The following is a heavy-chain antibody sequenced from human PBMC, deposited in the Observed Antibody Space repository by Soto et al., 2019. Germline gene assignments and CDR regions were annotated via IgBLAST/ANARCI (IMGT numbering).Heavy chain of an antibody. J-gene: IGHJ4*02. V-gene: IGHV3-74*01. Sequence: PGGSLRLSCAASGFTFSSYWMHWVRQAPGKGLVWVSRINSDGSSTSYADSVKGRFTISRDNAKNTLYLQMNSLRAEDTAMYYCARENYYDSSGYPTVDYWGQGTLVTVSS. CDR2: INSDGSST. D-gene: IGHD3-22*01. CDR1: GFTFSSYW. CDR3: ARENYYDSSGYPTVDY.